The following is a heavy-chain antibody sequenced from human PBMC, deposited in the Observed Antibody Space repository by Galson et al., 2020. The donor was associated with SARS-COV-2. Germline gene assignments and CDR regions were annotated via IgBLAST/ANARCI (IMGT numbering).Heavy chain of an antibody. CDR3: ARGRRRDGYKTDY. V-gene: IGHV1-8*01. Sequence: ASVKVSCDAFGYSFIDYDINWVRQAPGQGLEWMGWMNPSSGNTGYAQKFQGRVTMTASTSTSTAHMELFSLRSEDTAVYFCARGRRRDGYKTDYWGQGTLVTVSS. CDR2: MNPSSGNT. D-gene: IGHD5-12*01. CDR1: GYSFIDYD. J-gene: IGHJ4*02.